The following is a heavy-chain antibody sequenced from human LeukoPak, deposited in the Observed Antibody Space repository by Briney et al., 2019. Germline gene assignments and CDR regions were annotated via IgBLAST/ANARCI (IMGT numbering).Heavy chain of an antibody. J-gene: IGHJ4*02. CDR1: GFTFSSYA. D-gene: IGHD6-13*01. V-gene: IGHV3-23*01. Sequence: PGGSLRLSCAASGFTFSSYAMSWVRQAPGKGLEWVSAISGSGGSTYYADSVKGRFTISRDNSKNTLYLQMNSLRAEDTAVFYCARGSEAGSSSWLDYWGQGTLVTVSS. CDR2: ISGSGGST. CDR3: ARGSEAGSSSWLDY.